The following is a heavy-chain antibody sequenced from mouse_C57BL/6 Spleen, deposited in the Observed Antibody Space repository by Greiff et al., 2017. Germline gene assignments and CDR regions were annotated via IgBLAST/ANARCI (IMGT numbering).Heavy chain of an antibody. CDR1: GYTFTSYW. CDR3: ARRDYGSRYFDY. CDR2: IDPSDSET. V-gene: IGHV1-52*01. Sequence: VQLQQPGAELVRPGSSVKLSCKASGYTFTSYWMHWVKQRPIQGLEWIGNIDPSDSETHYNQKFKDKATLTVDKSSSTAYMQLSSLTSEDSAVYYCARRDYGSRYFDYWGQGTTLTVSS. D-gene: IGHD1-1*01. J-gene: IGHJ2*01.